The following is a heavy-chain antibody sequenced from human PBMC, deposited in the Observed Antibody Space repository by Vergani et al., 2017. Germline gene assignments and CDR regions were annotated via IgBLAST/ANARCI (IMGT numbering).Heavy chain of an antibody. D-gene: IGHD5-24*01. CDR3: ARGLRDGYKGRMDV. Sequence: QVQLQQWGAGLLKPSETLSLTCAVYGGSFSSYYWSWIRQPAGKGLEWIGRIYTSGSTNYNPSLKSRVTMSVDTSKNQFSLKLSSVTAADTAVYYCARGLRDGYKGRMDVWGQGTTVTVSS. J-gene: IGHJ6*02. V-gene: IGHV4-59*10. CDR2: IYTSGST. CDR1: GGSFSSYY.